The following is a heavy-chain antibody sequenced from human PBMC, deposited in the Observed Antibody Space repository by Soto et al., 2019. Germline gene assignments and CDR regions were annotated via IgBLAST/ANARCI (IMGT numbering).Heavy chain of an antibody. CDR2: INSDGTYA. J-gene: IGHJ4*02. V-gene: IGHV3-74*01. Sequence: EVQLVESGGGLIQPGGSLRLSCAAHAFTFEPYWMHWVRQAPGKGLVWVSRINSDGTYASYEDSVKGRFTVSRDNANKTVVLPMNSLRVEYRAVFFWAIGGAYSDYRLDSCCLGTLVTVSS. CDR3: AIGGAYSDYRLDS. D-gene: IGHD5-12*01. CDR1: AFTFEPYW.